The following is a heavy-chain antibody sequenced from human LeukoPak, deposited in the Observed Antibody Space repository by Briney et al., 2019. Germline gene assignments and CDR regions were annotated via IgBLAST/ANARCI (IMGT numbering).Heavy chain of an antibody. V-gene: IGHV1-2*02. CDR2: INPNSGGT. CDR1: GYTFTGYY. D-gene: IGHD5-12*01. CDR3: ARVSGGYDYFDY. Sequence: GASVKVSCRASGYTFTGYYMHWVRQAPGQGLEWMGWINPNSGGTNYAQKFQGRVTMTRDTSISTAYMELSRLRSDDTAVYYCARVSGGYDYFDYWGQGTLVTVSS. J-gene: IGHJ4*02.